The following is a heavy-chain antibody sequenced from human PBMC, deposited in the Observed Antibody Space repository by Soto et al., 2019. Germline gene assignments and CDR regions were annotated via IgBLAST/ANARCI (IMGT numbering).Heavy chain of an antibody. CDR2: VSIGGST. D-gene: IGHD1-26*01. Sequence: DVQLLESGGGLVQPEGSLRLSCAASGFTFSSYAMGWVRQGPGKGLELVAVVSIGGSTHYANSVRDRFTISRDNSKNTLSLQMNSLTAEDTVVYFCAKRRGAGGHFDYWGQGALVTVSS. CDR1: GFTFSSYA. V-gene: IGHV3-23*01. CDR3: AKRRGAGGHFDY. J-gene: IGHJ4*02.